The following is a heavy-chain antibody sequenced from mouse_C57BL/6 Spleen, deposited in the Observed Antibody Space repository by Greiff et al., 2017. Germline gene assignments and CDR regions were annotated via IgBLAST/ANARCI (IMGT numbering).Heavy chain of an antibody. CDR3: ARDPNYYGSSDWYFDV. CDR2: IYYSGTI. V-gene: IGHV3-5*01. J-gene: IGHJ1*03. D-gene: IGHD1-1*01. Sequence: EVKVVESGPGLVKPSQTVFLTCTVTGISITTGNYRWSWIRQFPGNKLEWIGYIYYSGTITYNPSLTSRTTITRDTPKNQFFLEMNSLTAEDTATYYCARDPNYYGSSDWYFDVWGTGTTVTVSS. CDR1: GISITTGNYR.